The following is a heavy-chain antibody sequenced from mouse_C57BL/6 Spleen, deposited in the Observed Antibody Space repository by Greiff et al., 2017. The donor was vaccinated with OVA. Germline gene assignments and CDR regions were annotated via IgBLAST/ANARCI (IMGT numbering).Heavy chain of an antibody. CDR3: ARKGGTAPLDY. V-gene: IGHV1-52*01. J-gene: IGHJ2*01. CDR1: GYTFTSYW. Sequence: QVQLQQPGAELVRPGSSVTLSCQASGYTFTSYWMHWVKQRPIQGLEWIGNIDPSDSETHYNQKFKDKATLTVDKSSSTAYMQLSSLTSEDSAVYYCARKGGTAPLDYWGQGTTLTVSS. CDR2: IDPSDSET. D-gene: IGHD1-2*01.